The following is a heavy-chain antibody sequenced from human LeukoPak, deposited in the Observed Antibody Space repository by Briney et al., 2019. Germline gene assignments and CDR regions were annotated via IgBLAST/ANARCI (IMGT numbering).Heavy chain of an antibody. V-gene: IGHV1-2*02. Sequence: ASVKVSCKASGYTFTGYYMHWVRQAPGQGLEWMGWINPNSGGTNYAQKFQGRVTMTRDTSISTAYMELSRLRSDDTAVYYCAREGGTTGTHYYYYMDVWGKGTTVTVSS. D-gene: IGHD1-1*01. CDR3: AREGGTTGTHYYYYMDV. CDR2: INPNSGGT. J-gene: IGHJ6*03. CDR1: GYTFTGYY.